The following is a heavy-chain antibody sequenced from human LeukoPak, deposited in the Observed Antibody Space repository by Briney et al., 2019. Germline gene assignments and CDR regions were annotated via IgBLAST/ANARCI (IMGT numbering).Heavy chain of an antibody. CDR1: GGSISSGDYY. Sequence: SETLSLTCTVSGGSISSGDYYWSWIRQPPGKGLEWIGYIYYSGSTYYNLSLKSRVTISVDTSKNQFSLKLSSVTAADTAVYYCARVDDDILTGTFHPSDYGMDVWGQGTTVTVSS. D-gene: IGHD3-9*01. CDR2: IYYSGST. V-gene: IGHV4-30-4*01. CDR3: ARVDDDILTGTFHPSDYGMDV. J-gene: IGHJ6*02.